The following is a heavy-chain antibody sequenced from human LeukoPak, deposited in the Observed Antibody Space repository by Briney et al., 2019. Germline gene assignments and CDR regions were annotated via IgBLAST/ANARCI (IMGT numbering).Heavy chain of an antibody. D-gene: IGHD4-17*01. CDR1: GFTFSSYW. Sequence: PGGSLRLSCAASGFTFSSYWMSWVRQAPGKGLEWVSGISGSGGSTYYADSVKGRFSISRDNSKNTLYLQMNSLRGEDTAVYYCAKDSTVTMPDTFDIWGQGTMVTVSS. CDR2: ISGSGGST. CDR3: AKDSTVTMPDTFDI. J-gene: IGHJ3*02. V-gene: IGHV3-23*01.